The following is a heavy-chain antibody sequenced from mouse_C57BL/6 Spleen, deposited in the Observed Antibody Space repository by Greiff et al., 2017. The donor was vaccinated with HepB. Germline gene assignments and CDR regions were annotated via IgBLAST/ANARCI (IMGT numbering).Heavy chain of an antibody. J-gene: IGHJ2*01. V-gene: IGHV1-82*01. Sequence: VQLQQSGPELVKPGASVKISCKASGYAFSSSWMNWVKQRPGKGLEWIGRIYPGDGDTNYNGKFKGKATLTADKSSSTAYMQLSSLTSEDSAVYFCAREAVYYDYDAADYWGQGTTLTVSS. CDR1: GYAFSSSW. CDR2: IYPGDGDT. CDR3: AREAVYYDYDAADY. D-gene: IGHD2-4*01.